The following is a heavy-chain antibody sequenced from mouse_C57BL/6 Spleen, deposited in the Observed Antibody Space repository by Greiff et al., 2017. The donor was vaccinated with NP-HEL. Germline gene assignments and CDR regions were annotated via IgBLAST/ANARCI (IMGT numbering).Heavy chain of an antibody. CDR2: IDPCSGYT. D-gene: IGHD1-1*01. J-gene: IGHJ4*01. CDR3: ASSSRAVDAMDY. CDR1: GYTFTSYW. Sequence: VQLQQPGAELVKPGASVKLSCKASGYTFTSYWMHWVKQRPGQGLEWIGYIDPCSGYTKYNQKFKDKATLTADTSSSTAYMQLSSLTSEDSAVYYCASSSRAVDAMDYWGQGTPVTVSS. V-gene: IGHV1-7*01.